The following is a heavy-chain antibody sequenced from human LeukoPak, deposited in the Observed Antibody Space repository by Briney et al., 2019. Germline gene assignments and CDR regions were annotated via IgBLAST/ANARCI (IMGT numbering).Heavy chain of an antibody. CDR1: GYTFTGYY. V-gene: IGHV1-2*02. CDR3: ARDPSDYYYMDV. Sequence: ASVKVSCKASGYTFTGYYMHWVRQAPGQGLEWMGWINPNSGGTNYAQKFQGRVTMTRDTSISTAYMELSRLRSDDTAVYYCARDPSDYYYMDVWGKGTTVTVSS. J-gene: IGHJ6*03. CDR2: INPNSGGT.